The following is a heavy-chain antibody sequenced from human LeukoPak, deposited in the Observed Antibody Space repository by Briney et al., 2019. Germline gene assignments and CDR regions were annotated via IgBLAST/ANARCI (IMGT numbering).Heavy chain of an antibody. D-gene: IGHD4-17*01. J-gene: IGHJ4*02. CDR2: INHSGST. V-gene: IGHV4-34*01. CDR3: ARAGGDYDDVCFAY. CDR1: GGSFSGYY. Sequence: MASETLSLTCAVHGGSFSGYYWSWIRQPPGKGLGWIGEINHSGSTNYNPSLKSRVTISVDTSKNQFSLKLSSVTAADTAVYYCARAGGDYDDVCFAYWGQGTLVTVSS.